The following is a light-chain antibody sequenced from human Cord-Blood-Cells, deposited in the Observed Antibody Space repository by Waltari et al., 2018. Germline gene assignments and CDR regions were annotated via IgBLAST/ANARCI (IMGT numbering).Light chain of an antibody. Sequence: QSALTQPPSVSGSPGQSITISCTGTSSDVGGYNYVSWYQQHPGKAPKLMIYDVSNRPSGVPNRFSGSKSGNTASLTISGLQAEDEADYYCSSYTSSSTVVFGSGTKVTVL. CDR1: SSDVGGYNY. CDR3: SSYTSSSTVV. J-gene: IGLJ6*01. CDR2: DVS. V-gene: IGLV2-14*01.